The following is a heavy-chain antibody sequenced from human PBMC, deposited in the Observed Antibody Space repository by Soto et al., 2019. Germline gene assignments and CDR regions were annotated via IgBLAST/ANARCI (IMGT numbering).Heavy chain of an antibody. CDR3: TTGISSGWRGVGWRDY. J-gene: IGHJ4*02. D-gene: IGHD6-19*01. CDR1: GFTFSNAW. Sequence: EVQLVESGGGLVKPGGSLRLSCAASGFTFSNAWMSWVRQAPGKGLEWVGRIKSKTDGGTTDYAAPVKGRFAISRDDSTNTLYLQMNSLKTEDTAVYYCTTGISSGWRGVGWRDYWGQGTLVTVSS. CDR2: IKSKTDGGTT. V-gene: IGHV3-15*01.